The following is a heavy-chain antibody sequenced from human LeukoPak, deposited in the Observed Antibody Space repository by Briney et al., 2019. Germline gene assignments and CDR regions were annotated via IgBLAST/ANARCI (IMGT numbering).Heavy chain of an antibody. CDR3: ARQFDYVYYYGMDV. CDR2: INHTGST. J-gene: IGHJ6*02. CDR1: GGSFSGYY. V-gene: IGHV4-34*01. Sequence: SETLSLTCAVYGGSFSGYYWSWIRQPPGKGLEWIGEINHTGSTNYNPSLKSRVTISVDTSKNQFSLKLSSVTAADTAVYYCARQFDYVYYYGMDVWGQETTVTVSS. D-gene: IGHD4-17*01.